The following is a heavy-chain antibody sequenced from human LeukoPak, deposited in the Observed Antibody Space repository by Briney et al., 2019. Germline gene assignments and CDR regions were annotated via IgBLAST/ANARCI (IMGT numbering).Heavy chain of an antibody. CDR2: IHPGDSET. Sequence: GESLKISCKGSGYRFTSYWIVWVRQMPEKGLEWMGIIHPGDSETRDSPSFQGQVTISADKSISTAYLQWSSLKASDTAMYYCARTRIAFDYWGQGTLVTVSS. J-gene: IGHJ4*02. D-gene: IGHD2/OR15-2a*01. V-gene: IGHV5-51*01. CDR1: GYRFTSYW. CDR3: ARTRIAFDY.